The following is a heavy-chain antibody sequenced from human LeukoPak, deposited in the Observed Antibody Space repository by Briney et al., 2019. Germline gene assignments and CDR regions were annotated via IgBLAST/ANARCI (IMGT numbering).Heavy chain of an antibody. D-gene: IGHD3-22*01. CDR2: IYYSGST. CDR1: GGSISSSSYY. Sequence: SETLSLTCTVSGGSISSSSYYWGWIRQPPGKGLEWIGNIYYSGSTYYNPSLKSRVTISVDTSKNQFSLKLSSVTAADTAVYYCARGRRYYYDSSGYYKALDYWGQGTLVTVSS. J-gene: IGHJ4*02. CDR3: ARGRRYYYDSSGYYKALDY. V-gene: IGHV4-39*01.